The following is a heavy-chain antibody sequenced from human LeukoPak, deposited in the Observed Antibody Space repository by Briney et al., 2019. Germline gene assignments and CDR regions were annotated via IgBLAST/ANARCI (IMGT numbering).Heavy chain of an antibody. J-gene: IGHJ5*02. CDR2: ITPSGGST. Sequence: ASVKVSCKASGYTFTNYYMHWVRQAPGQGLEWLGLITPSGGSTWYAQKFQGRVTMTTDTSTSTAYMELRSLRYDDTAVYYCARDQLSATGDQWGQGTLVTVSS. D-gene: IGHD6-13*01. CDR1: GYTFTNYY. CDR3: ARDQLSATGDQ. V-gene: IGHV1-46*01.